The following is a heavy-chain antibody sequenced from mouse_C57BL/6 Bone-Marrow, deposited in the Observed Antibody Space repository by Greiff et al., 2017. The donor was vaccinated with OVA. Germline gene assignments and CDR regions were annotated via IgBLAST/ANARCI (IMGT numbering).Heavy chain of an antibody. V-gene: IGHV10-1*01. CDR2: IRSKSNNYAT. Sequence: EVHLVESGGGLVQPKGSLKLSCAASGFSFNTYAMNWVRQAPGKGLEWVARIRSKSNNYATYYADSVKDRFTISRDDSESMLYLQMNNLKTEDTAMYYCVRHGFYDYDVGDYAMDYWGQGTSVTVSS. D-gene: IGHD2-4*01. J-gene: IGHJ4*01. CDR3: VRHGFYDYDVGDYAMDY. CDR1: GFSFNTYA.